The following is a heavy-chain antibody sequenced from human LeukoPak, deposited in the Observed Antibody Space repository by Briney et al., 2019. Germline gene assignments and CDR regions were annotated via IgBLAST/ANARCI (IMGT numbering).Heavy chain of an antibody. CDR2: IRQDGSQK. CDR3: ARESGSVTSEVDFDY. CDR1: GFSFSSYW. Sequence: GGSLRLSCAASGFSFSSYWMSWVRQAPGKGLEWVATIRQDGSQKYYVDSVKGRFTISRDNAKNSLYLQMNSLRAEDTAVYYCARESGSVTSEVDFDYWGQGTLVTVSS. J-gene: IGHJ4*02. D-gene: IGHD4-17*01. V-gene: IGHV3-7*01.